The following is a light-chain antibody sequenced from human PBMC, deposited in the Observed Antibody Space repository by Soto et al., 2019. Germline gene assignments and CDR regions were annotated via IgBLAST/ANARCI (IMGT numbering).Light chain of an antibody. Sequence: ILMTQSPSSLSASVGDRVTITCRASQSISSYLNWYQQKPGKAPKLLIYKASSLESGVPSRFSGSGSGTEFTLTISSLQPDDFATYYCQQYNSYPITFGQGTRLEIK. CDR2: KAS. CDR3: QQYNSYPIT. J-gene: IGKJ5*01. CDR1: QSISSY. V-gene: IGKV1-5*03.